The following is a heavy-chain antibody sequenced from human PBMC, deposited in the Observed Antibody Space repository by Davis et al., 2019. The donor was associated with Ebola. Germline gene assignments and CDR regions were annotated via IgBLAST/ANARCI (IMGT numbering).Heavy chain of an antibody. CDR2: IYYSGST. Sequence: SETLSLTCTVSGGSISSGDYYWSWIRQPPGKGLEWIGYIYYSGSTYYNPSLKSRVTISVDTSKNQFSLKLSSVTAADTAVCYCVTQATTANAFDIWGQGTMVTVSS. CDR1: GGSISSGDYY. V-gene: IGHV4-30-4*01. J-gene: IGHJ3*02. D-gene: IGHD4-11*01. CDR3: VTQATTANAFDI.